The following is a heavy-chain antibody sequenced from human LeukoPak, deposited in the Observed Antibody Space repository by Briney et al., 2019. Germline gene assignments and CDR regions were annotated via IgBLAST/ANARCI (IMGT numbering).Heavy chain of an antibody. CDR2: IYYSGST. J-gene: IGHJ4*02. V-gene: IGHV4-39*01. CDR1: GGSISSSSYY. Sequence: SETLSLTCTVSGGSISSSSYYWGWIRQPPGKGLEWIGSIYYSGSTYYNPSLKSRVTISVDTSKNQFSLRLTSVTAADTAVYYCALVDEGYWGQGALVTVSS. CDR3: ALVDEGY.